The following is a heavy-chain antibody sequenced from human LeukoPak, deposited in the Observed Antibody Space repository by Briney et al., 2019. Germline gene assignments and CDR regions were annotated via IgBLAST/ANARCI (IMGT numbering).Heavy chain of an antibody. CDR1: GFTFSSYA. D-gene: IGHD1-26*01. J-gene: IGHJ4*02. CDR2: ISYDGSNK. CDR3: AREKGGIVGAAWDY. V-gene: IGHV3-30*04. Sequence: PGGSLRLSCAASGFTFSSYAMHWVRQAPGKGLEWVAVISYDGSNKYYADSVKGRFTISRDNSKNTLYLQMNSLRAEDTAVYYCAREKGGIVGAAWDYWGQGTLVTVSS.